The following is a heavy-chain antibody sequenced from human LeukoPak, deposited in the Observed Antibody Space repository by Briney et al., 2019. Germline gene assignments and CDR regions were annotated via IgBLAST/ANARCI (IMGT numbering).Heavy chain of an antibody. CDR2: IIPIFGTA. Sequence: SVKVSCKASGGTFSSYAISWVRQAPGQGLEWMGGIIPIFGTANYAQKFQGRVTITADESTSTAYMELSSLRSEDTAVYYCARGGPGTFLLFSIWGQGTLVTVSS. V-gene: IGHV1-69*01. CDR3: ARGGPGTFLLFSI. D-gene: IGHD2/OR15-2a*01. J-gene: IGHJ4*02. CDR1: GGTFSSYA.